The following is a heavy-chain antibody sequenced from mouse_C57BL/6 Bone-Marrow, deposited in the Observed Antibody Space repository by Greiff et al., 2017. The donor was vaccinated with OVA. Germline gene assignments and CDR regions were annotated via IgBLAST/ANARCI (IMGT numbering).Heavy chain of an antibody. V-gene: IGHV1-69*01. CDR2: IDPSDSYT. CDR3: ARDDYDGAVFAY. Sequence: QVQLQQPGAELVMPGASVKLSCKASGYTFTSYWMHWVKQRPGQGLEWIGEIDPSDSYTNYNQKFKGKSTLTVDKSSSTAYMQLISLTSEDSAVYYCARDDYDGAVFAYWGQGTLVTVSA. J-gene: IGHJ3*01. D-gene: IGHD2-4*01. CDR1: GYTFTSYW.